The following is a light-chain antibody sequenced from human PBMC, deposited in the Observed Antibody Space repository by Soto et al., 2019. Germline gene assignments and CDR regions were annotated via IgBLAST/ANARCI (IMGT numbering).Light chain of an antibody. V-gene: IGKV1-5*01. J-gene: IGKJ1*01. Sequence: DILMTQSPSTLSASVGDRVTITCRASQSISSWLAWYQQKPGKAPKLLIYDASSLASGVPSRFSGSGSGTEFTLTISSLQPDDFATYYCQQYNSYSRTFGQGTKVEIK. CDR3: QQYNSYSRT. CDR2: DAS. CDR1: QSISSW.